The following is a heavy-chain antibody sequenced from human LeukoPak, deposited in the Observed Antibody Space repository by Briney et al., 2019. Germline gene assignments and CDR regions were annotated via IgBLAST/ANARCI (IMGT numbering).Heavy chain of an antibody. J-gene: IGHJ6*03. V-gene: IGHV1-8*01. CDR2: MNPNSGNT. Sequence: GASVTVSFKASGYTFTSYDINWVRQATGQGLEWMGWMNPNSGNTGYAHKFQGRVTMTMNTSISTAYMELSRLRSEDTAVYDCARGTARLYYYYMDVWGKGTTVTVSS. CDR3: ARGTARLYYYYMDV. D-gene: IGHD6-6*01. CDR1: GYTFTSYD.